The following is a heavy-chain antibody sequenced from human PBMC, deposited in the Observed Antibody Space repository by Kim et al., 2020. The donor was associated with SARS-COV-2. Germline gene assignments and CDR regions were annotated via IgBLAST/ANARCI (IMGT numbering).Heavy chain of an antibody. CDR1: GFTFSSYG. J-gene: IGHJ4*02. V-gene: IGHV3-33*01. D-gene: IGHD5-18*01. Sequence: GGSLRLSCAASGFTFSSYGMHWVRQAPGKGLEWVAVIWYDGSNKYYADSVKGRFTISRDNSKNTLYLQMNSLRAEDTAVYYCAGGIYSYGYGPVDYWGQGTLVTVSS. CDR2: IWYDGSNK. CDR3: AGGIYSYGYGPVDY.